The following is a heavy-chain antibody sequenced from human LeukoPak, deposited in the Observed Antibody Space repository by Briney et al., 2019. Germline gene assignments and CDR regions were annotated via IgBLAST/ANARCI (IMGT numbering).Heavy chain of an antibody. V-gene: IGHV4-59*01. CDR1: GGSISSYY. J-gene: IGHJ4*02. CDR2: IYYSGIT. CDR3: ASGGGYGPYLGH. Sequence: SSEPLSLTCTVSGGSISSYYWNWLRQPPGKGLEWIGYIYYSGITNHNPSLKSRVTISVDTSKNQFSLKLSSVTAADTAVYYSASGGGYGPYLGHWGQGTLVTVSS. D-gene: IGHD5-12*01.